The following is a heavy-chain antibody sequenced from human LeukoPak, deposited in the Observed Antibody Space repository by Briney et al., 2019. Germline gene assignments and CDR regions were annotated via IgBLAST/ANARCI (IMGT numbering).Heavy chain of an antibody. Sequence: GGSLRLSCAASGFTFNTYTMNWVRQAPGKGLEWVAVISYDGSNKYYADSVKGRFTISRDNSKNTLYLQMNSLRAEDTAVYYCARPPEWELLTPFDYWGQGTLVTVSS. CDR1: GFTFNTYT. CDR2: ISYDGSNK. V-gene: IGHV3-30*04. J-gene: IGHJ4*02. D-gene: IGHD1-26*01. CDR3: ARPPEWELLTPFDY.